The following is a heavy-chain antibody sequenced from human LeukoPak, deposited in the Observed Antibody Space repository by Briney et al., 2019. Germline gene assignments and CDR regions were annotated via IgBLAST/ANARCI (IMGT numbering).Heavy chain of an antibody. Sequence: PGGSLRLSCAASGFTFSSYSMNWVRQAPGKGLEWVSYISSSSSTIYYADSVKGRFTISRDNAKNSLYLQMNSLRADDTAVYYCARDSLWSGYHPYNWFDPWGQGTLVTVSS. CDR1: GFTFSSYS. V-gene: IGHV3-48*04. J-gene: IGHJ5*02. CDR3: ARDSLWSGYHPYNWFDP. D-gene: IGHD3-3*01. CDR2: ISSSSSTI.